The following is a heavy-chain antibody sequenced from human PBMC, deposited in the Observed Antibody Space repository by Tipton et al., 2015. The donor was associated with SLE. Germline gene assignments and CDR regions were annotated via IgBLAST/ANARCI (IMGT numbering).Heavy chain of an antibody. CDR2: IHYSGSS. Sequence: TLSLTCTVSGGSISSVNYYWTWIRQPPGKGLEYIGYIHYSGSSDYNPSLKSRVTLSLDTSKNHFSLKVTSVTAADTAVYYCAGLGPLANVGGSTYYHPLDVWGQGTTVTVSS. CDR3: AGLGPLANVGGSTYYHPLDV. D-gene: IGHD3-22*01. V-gene: IGHV4-61*03. CDR1: GGSISSVNYY. J-gene: IGHJ6*02.